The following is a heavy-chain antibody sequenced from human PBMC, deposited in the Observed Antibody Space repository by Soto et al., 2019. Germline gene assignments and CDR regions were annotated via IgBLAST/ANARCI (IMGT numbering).Heavy chain of an antibody. J-gene: IGHJ6*02. CDR2: IYTGGNT. D-gene: IGHD2-15*01. V-gene: IGHV3-53*01. CDR3: ARDSVAGGYYYYYGLDV. CDR1: EFTVSSSY. Sequence: GGSLRLSCAASEFTVSSSYMSWVRQAPGKGLEWVSIIYTGGNTYYADFVKGRFTISRDNSKNTLYLEMNSLRAEDTAVYYCARDSVAGGYYYYYGLDVWGQGTTVTVSS.